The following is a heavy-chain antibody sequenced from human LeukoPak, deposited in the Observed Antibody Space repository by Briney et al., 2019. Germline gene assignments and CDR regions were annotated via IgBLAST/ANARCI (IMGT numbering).Heavy chain of an antibody. V-gene: IGHV4-39*01. CDR1: GGSIITSSYS. CDR3: ARQEYYYGSGSYHPPYYFDY. D-gene: IGHD3-10*01. CDR2: FYYSGST. J-gene: IGHJ4*02. Sequence: SETLSLTCTVSGGSIITSSYSWGWIRQPPGKGLEWIGSFYYSGSTYYNPSLESRVTISVDTSKNQFSLKLSSVTAADTAVYYCARQEYYYGSGSYHPPYYFDYWGQGTLVTVSS.